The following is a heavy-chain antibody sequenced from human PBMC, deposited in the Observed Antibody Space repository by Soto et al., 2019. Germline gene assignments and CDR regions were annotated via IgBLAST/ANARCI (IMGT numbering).Heavy chain of an antibody. D-gene: IGHD5-12*01. CDR1: GYTFTSYY. CDR2: INPSGGST. J-gene: IGHJ3*02. Sequence: ASVKVSCKASGYTFTSYYMHWVRQAPGQGLEWMGIINPSGGSTSYAQKFQGRVTMTRDTSTSTVYMELSSLRSEDTAVYYCARVPGNIVATDAFDIWGQGTMVTVSS. CDR3: ARVPGNIVATDAFDI. V-gene: IGHV1-46*03.